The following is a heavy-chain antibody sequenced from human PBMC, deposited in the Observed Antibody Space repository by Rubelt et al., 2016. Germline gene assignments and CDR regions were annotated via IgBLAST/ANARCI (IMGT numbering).Heavy chain of an antibody. D-gene: IGHD3-10*01. J-gene: IGHJ4*02. CDR1: GFTFDDYT. CDR3: AKDLSKLLWFGEGFDY. V-gene: IGHV3-43*01. CDR2: ISRDGGST. Sequence: AASGFTFDDYTMHWVRQAPGKGLEWVSLISRDGGSTYYADSVKGRFTISRDNSKNSLYLQMNSLRTEDTALYYCAKDLSKLLWFGEGFDYWGQGTLVTVSS.